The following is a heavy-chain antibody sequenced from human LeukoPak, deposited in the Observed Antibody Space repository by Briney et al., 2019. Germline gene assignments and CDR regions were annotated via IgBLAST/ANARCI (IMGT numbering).Heavy chain of an antibody. CDR2: FDPEDGER. CDR3: ATGLFFQVDTAMATVPYFDY. V-gene: IGHV1-24*01. D-gene: IGHD5-18*01. J-gene: IGHJ4*02. Sequence: ASVKVSCKVSGYTLTELSMHWVRQAPGKGLEWMGGFDPEDGERIYAQKFQGRVNMTEDTSTDTAYMELSSLRSEDTAVYYCATGLFFQVDTAMATVPYFDYWGQGTLVTVSS. CDR1: GYTLTELS.